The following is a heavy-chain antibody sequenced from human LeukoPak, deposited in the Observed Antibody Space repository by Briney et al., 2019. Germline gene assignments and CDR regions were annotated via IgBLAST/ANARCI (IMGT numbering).Heavy chain of an antibody. J-gene: IGHJ6*04. CDR1: ACTFSSYA. CDR2: IIPIFGTA. D-gene: IGHD3-10*01. CDR3: AYYGSGSPLMIYGMDV. V-gene: IGHV1-69*13. Sequence: GASVKVSCKASACTFSSYAISWVRQAPGQGPDWRGGIIPIFGTANYAQKCQGRGTITADESTSTAYMELSSLRSEDTAVYYCAYYGSGSPLMIYGMDVWGKGATVTVSS.